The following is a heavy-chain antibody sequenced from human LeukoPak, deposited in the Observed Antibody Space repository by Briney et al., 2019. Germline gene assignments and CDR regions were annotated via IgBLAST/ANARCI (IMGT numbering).Heavy chain of an antibody. D-gene: IGHD6-13*01. CDR1: GGSISSYY. V-gene: IGHV4-59*08. CDR3: ARRGSSPYYYGMDV. CDR2: IYYSGST. Sequence: SETLSLTCTVSGGSISSYYWSGIRQPPGKGLEWIGYIYYSGSTNYNPSLKSRVTISVDTSKNQFSLKLSSVTAADTAVYYCARRGSSPYYYGMDVWGQGTTVTVSS. J-gene: IGHJ6*02.